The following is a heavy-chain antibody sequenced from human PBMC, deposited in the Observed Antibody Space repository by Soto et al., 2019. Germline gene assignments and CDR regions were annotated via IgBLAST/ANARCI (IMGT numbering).Heavy chain of an antibody. Sequence: QVQLVQSGAEGKKPGSSVKVSCKASGGTVSSYAISWVRQAPGQGLEWMGGIIPIFGTANYAQKFQGRVTITADESTSTAYMELSSLRSEDTAVYYCARRIHSSAGSLRAFDIWGPGTMVTVSS. D-gene: IGHD6-19*01. CDR1: GGTVSSYA. J-gene: IGHJ3*02. V-gene: IGHV1-69*01. CDR3: ARRIHSSAGSLRAFDI. CDR2: IIPIFGTA.